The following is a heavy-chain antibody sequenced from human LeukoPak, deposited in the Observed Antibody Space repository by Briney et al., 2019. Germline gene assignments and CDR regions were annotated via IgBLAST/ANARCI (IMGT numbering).Heavy chain of an antibody. CDR1: GFTFDDYA. CDR3: ARTLSPNWFDP. V-gene: IGHV4-30-2*01. CDR2: IYHSGST. J-gene: IGHJ5*02. Sequence: LRLSCAASGFTFDDYAMHWVRQAPGKGLEWIGYIYHSGSTYYNPSLKSRVTISVDRSKNQFSLKLSSVTAADTAVYYCARTLSPNWFDPWGQGTLVTVSS.